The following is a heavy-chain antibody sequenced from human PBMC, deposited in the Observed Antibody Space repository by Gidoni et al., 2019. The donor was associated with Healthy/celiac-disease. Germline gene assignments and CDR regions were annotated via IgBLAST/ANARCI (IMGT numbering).Heavy chain of an antibody. CDR3: ARVACDAFDI. CDR2: ISSSSSYI. CDR1: GFTFSSYS. Sequence: EVQLVESGGGLVKPGGSLRLSCAASGFTFSSYSMNWVRQAPGKGLEWFSSISSSSSYIYYADSVKGRFTISRDNAKTSLYLQMNSLRAEDTAVYYCARVACDAFDIWGQGTIVTVSS. V-gene: IGHV3-21*01. J-gene: IGHJ3*02.